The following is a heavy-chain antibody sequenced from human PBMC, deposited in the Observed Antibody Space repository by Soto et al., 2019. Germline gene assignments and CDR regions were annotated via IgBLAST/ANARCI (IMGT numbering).Heavy chain of an antibody. CDR2: IYHTGIT. CDR3: ATYVVPPATGMGHFPP. Sequence: SENAAISWPVSGGAVSSGEYYWSWIRPPPGKGLEWIGYIYHTGITFYNPSLKSRVTLSVDTSKNQLSLKLKSVTAADTAVYYCATYVVPPATGMGHFPPSGQGPLVP. D-gene: IGHD2-21*02. V-gene: IGHV4-30-4*01. J-gene: IGHJ1*01. CDR1: GGAVSSGEYY.